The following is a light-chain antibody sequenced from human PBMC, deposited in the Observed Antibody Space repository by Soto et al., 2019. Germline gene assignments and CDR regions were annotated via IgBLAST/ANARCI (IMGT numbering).Light chain of an antibody. J-gene: IGLJ3*02. Sequence: QSVLTQPPSVSGAPGQRVSISCTGSNSNIGAGYDVHWYQQLPGTAPKLLIYGNINRPSGVPDRFSGSKSGASAFLVITGLQADDEADYYCQSYDSSLSGSKVFGGGTKLTVL. CDR1: NSNIGAGYD. CDR2: GNI. V-gene: IGLV1-40*01. CDR3: QSYDSSLSGSKV.